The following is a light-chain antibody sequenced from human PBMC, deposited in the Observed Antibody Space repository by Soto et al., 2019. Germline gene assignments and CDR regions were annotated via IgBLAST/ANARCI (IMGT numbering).Light chain of an antibody. J-gene: IGKJ1*01. CDR1: QSVRSTY. Sequence: DIVLTQSPGTLSLSPGERATLSCRASQSVRSTYLGWYQHKRGQPPRLLIYDAYNRATGIQARFSGSGSGTDFTLTISSLEPEDFAVYYCKQRDNWPRTVGQGAKVDIK. CDR2: DAY. V-gene: IGKV3-11*01. CDR3: KQRDNWPRT.